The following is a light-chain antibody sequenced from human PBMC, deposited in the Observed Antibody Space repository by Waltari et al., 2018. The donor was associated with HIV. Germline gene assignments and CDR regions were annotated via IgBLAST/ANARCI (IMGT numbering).Light chain of an antibody. J-gene: IGLJ2*01. CDR3: AAWDDSLNGVV. CDR2: SNN. V-gene: IGLV1-44*01. CDR1: SSNIGSNT. Sequence: QSVLTQPPSASGTPGQRVTISCSGSSSNIGSNTVNWYQQLQGTAPKLLIYSNNQRPSGVADRFSGSKSGTSASLAISGLQSEDEADYYCAAWDDSLNGVVFGGGTKLTVL.